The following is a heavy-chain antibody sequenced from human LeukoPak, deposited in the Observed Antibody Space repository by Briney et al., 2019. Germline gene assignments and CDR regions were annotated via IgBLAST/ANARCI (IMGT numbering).Heavy chain of an antibody. V-gene: IGHV4-59*08. D-gene: IGHD2-8*02. CDR2: IYYSGST. CDR3: ARGVLVYGMDV. J-gene: IGHJ6*02. Sequence: PSETLSLTCTVSGGSISSYYWSWIRQPPGKGLEWIGYIYYSGSTNYNPSLKSRVTMSVDTSKNQFSLKLSSVTAADTAVYYCARGVLVYGMDVWGQGTTVTVSS. CDR1: GGSISSYY.